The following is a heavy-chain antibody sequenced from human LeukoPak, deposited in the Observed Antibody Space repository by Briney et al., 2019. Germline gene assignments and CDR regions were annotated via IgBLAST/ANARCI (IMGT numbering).Heavy chain of an antibody. CDR3: ARGPFIAVAKRLWYFDL. J-gene: IGHJ2*01. D-gene: IGHD6-19*01. CDR2: INHSGST. CDR1: XXSFSGYY. Sequence: PSETXXLXXXXXXXSFSGYYWSWIRQPPGKGLEWIGEINHSGSTNYNPSLKSRVTISVDTSKNQFSLKLSSVTAADTAVYYCARGPFIAVAKRLWYFDLWGRGTLVTVSS. V-gene: IGHV4-34*01.